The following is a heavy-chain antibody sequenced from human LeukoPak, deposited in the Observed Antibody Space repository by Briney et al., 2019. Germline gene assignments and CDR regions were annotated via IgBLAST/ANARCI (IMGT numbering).Heavy chain of an antibody. D-gene: IGHD2-15*01. Sequence: PSETLSLTCTVSGGSISSYYWSWIRQPPGKGLEWIGYIYYSGSTNYNPSLKSRVTISVDTSKNQFSLKLSSVTAADTAVYYCARAGPIRYCSGGSCCSTFDCWGQGTLVTVSS. J-gene: IGHJ4*02. CDR2: IYYSGST. CDR3: ARAGPIRYCSGGSCCSTFDC. CDR1: GGSISSYY. V-gene: IGHV4-59*01.